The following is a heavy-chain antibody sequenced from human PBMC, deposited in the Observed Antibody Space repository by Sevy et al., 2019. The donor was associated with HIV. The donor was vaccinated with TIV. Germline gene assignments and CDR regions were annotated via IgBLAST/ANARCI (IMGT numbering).Heavy chain of an antibody. J-gene: IGHJ3*02. CDR2: MRKDGLTT. CDR1: TFTFNIYG. CDR3: TRETTYYDASGPVPGDI. V-gene: IGHV3-30*02. D-gene: IGHD3-16*01. Sequence: GGSLRLSCAASTFTFNIYGRQWVRQAPGKGLEWVAYMRKDGLTTYYADSVKGRFTISRDSSKNTLYLQMNSLRIEDAALYYCTRETTYYDASGPVPGDIWGQGTMVTVSS.